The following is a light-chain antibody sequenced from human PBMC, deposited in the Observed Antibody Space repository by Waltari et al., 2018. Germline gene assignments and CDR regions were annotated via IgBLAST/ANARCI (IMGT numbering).Light chain of an antibody. J-gene: IGKJ5*01. CDR2: AAS. Sequence: DIQMTQSPSSLSASFGDSVTVTCRASHSVTRYLHWYQQKPGKAPTLLIYAASSLQSGVPSRFSGSGSGTDFTLTITSLQPDDVATYYCQHYQNFSRAFGQGTRLEIK. CDR3: QHYQNFSRA. V-gene: IGKV1-39*01. CDR1: HSVTRY.